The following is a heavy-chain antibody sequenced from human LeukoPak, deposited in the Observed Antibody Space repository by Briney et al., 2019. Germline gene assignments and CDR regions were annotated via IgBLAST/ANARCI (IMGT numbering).Heavy chain of an antibody. CDR3: ARLLGVVYRAFDI. CDR1: GYSFSTYW. V-gene: IGHV5-51*01. J-gene: IGHJ3*02. D-gene: IGHD3-16*01. Sequence: GESLKISCKGSGYSFSTYWIAWVRQMPGKGLEWMGIIYPGDFDTRYSPSFQGQVTISADKSSSTAYLQWSSLKSSDTAMYYCARLLGVVYRAFDIWGQGTMVTVSS. CDR2: IYPGDFDT.